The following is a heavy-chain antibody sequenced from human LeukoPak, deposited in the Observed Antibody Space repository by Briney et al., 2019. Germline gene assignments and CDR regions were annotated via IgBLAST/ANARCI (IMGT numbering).Heavy chain of an antibody. Sequence: SETLSLTCGVSGGSISSSTYYWGWIRQSPGKGLEWIGSIYYSGGAYYNPSLKSRVTISIDTSKNQFSLKLSSVTAADTAVYYCARDPGPLEHPAGTGWGQGTLVTVSS. CDR2: IYYSGGA. CDR3: ARDPGPLEHPAGTG. V-gene: IGHV4-39*02. CDR1: GGSISSSTYY. D-gene: IGHD6-19*01. J-gene: IGHJ4*02.